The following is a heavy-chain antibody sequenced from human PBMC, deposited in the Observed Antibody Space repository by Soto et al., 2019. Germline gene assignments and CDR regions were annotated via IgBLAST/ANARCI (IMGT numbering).Heavy chain of an antibody. V-gene: IGHV4-39*01. Sequence: LQLQESGPGLVKPSETLSLTCAVFGDSIRNRNYYWAWIRQPPGQGLDCIVRRYDDGITFYIPSLKGRVSVSIGTAKKQSSLKMTAVTATAKAVYYWARGIYEGSSGSCLDVWGQGNLVTFSS. CDR2: RYDDGIT. CDR1: GDSIRNRNYY. J-gene: IGHJ4*02. D-gene: IGHD3-22*01. CDR3: ARGIYEGSSGSCLDV.